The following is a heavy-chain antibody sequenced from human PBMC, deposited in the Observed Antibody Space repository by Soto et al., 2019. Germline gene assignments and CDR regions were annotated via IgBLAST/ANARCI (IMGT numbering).Heavy chain of an antibody. D-gene: IGHD2-21*02. J-gene: IGHJ6*02. Sequence: PVGSLRLSCAASGFTFSSYAMSWVRQAPGKGLEWVSAISGSGGSTYYADSVKGRFTISRDNSKNTLYLQMNSLRAEDTAVYYCAKDGCGGDCYSDYYGMDVWGQGTTVTVSS. CDR1: GFTFSSYA. CDR3: AKDGCGGDCYSDYYGMDV. V-gene: IGHV3-23*01. CDR2: ISGSGGST.